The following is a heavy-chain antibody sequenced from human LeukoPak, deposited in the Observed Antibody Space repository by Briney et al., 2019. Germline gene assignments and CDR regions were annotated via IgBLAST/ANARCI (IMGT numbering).Heavy chain of an antibody. D-gene: IGHD2-2*02. CDR3: ARGDIVVVPAAIVDY. CDR2: INSDGSST. J-gene: IGHJ4*02. Sequence: GGSLRLSCAASGFTFSSYWMHWVRQAPGKGPVWVSRINSDGSSTSYADSVKGRFTISRDNAKNTLYLQMNSLRAEDTAVYYCARGDIVVVPAAIVDYWGQGTLVTVSS. V-gene: IGHV3-74*01. CDR1: GFTFSSYW.